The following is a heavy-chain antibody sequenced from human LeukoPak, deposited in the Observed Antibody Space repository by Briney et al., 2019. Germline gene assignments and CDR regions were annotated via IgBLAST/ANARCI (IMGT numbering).Heavy chain of an antibody. CDR1: GFPFSTYD. J-gene: IGHJ4*02. Sequence: GGSLRLSCAASGFPFSTYDMHWVRQAPDKGLQWVAVISSDGYRTDYPDSVRGRFPISRDNFKNTVDLQMISVTAEDTAMYFCAKGLGTGSVLARPLHYWGQGTLVTVSS. CDR3: AKGLGTGSVLARPLHY. D-gene: IGHD3-10*01. CDR2: ISSDGYRT. V-gene: IGHV3-30*18.